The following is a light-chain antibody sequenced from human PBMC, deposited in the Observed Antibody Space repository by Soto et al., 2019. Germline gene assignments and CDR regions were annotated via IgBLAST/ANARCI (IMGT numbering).Light chain of an antibody. CDR1: QSVGSY. Sequence: EIVLTQSPATLSLSPGERATLSCRASQSVGSYLAWYQQKVGQSPRLLIYDASKRASGIPARFSGSGSGTDFTLTISSLEPADFAVYYCQQRDRWPPIFTFGPGTKVDI. J-gene: IGKJ3*01. CDR3: QQRDRWPPIFT. V-gene: IGKV3-11*01. CDR2: DAS.